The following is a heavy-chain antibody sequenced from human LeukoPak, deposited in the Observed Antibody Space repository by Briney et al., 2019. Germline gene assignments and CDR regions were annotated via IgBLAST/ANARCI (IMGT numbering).Heavy chain of an antibody. CDR1: GFTFSNYA. J-gene: IGHJ4*02. CDR2: ISSNGGRT. V-gene: IGHV3-64*05. CDR3: VKDPHSSGRYYFDY. Sequence: GGSLRLSCAASGFTFSNYAMHWVRQAPGKGLEYVSGISSNGGRTYYADSVKGRFTISRDNSKNTMYVQMSTLRVEDTAVYYCVKDPHSSGRYYFDYWGQGTLVTVSS. D-gene: IGHD6-19*01.